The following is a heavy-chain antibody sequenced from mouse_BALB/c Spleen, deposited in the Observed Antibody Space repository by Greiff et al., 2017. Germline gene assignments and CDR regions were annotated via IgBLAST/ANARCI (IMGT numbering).Heavy chain of an antibody. J-gene: IGHJ1*01. CDR3: ARSGGNYVWYFDV. D-gene: IGHD2-1*01. CDR1: GYTFTNYW. CDR2: IYPGGGYT. V-gene: IGHV1-63*02. Sequence: QVQLQQSGAELVRPGTSVKISCKASGYTFTNYWLGWVKQRPGHGLEWIGDIYPGGGYTNYNEQFKGKATLTADTSSSTAYMQLSSLTSEDSAVYFCARSGGNYVWYFDVWGAGTTVTVSS.